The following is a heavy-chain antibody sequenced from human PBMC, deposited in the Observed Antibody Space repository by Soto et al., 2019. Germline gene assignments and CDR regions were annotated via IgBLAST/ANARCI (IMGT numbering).Heavy chain of an antibody. CDR3: AKTSSGGHFEH. CDR2: ISWKSGSI. Sequence: EVQLVESGGGLVQPGRSLRLSCAASGFIFDDYAFHWVRQVPWKGLEWVAGISWKSGSIGYADSVKGRFTISRDNAKNSLYLQMNSLRAEDTALYYCAKTSSGGHFEHWGQGTLVTVSS. CDR1: GFIFDDYA. V-gene: IGHV3-9*01. J-gene: IGHJ4*02. D-gene: IGHD3-22*01.